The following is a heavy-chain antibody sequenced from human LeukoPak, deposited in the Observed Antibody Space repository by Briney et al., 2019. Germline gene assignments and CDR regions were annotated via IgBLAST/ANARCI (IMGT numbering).Heavy chain of an antibody. D-gene: IGHD1-7*01. V-gene: IGHV3-13*01. CDR3: ARAGNYAYFDY. CDR2: IGTAGDT. Sequence: GGSLRLSCAAAGFTFSSYDMHWVRQATGKGLEWVSAIGTAGDTYYPGSVKGRFTISRENAKNSLYLQMNSLRAGDTAVYYCARAGNYAYFDYWGQGTLVTVSS. CDR1: GFTFSSYD. J-gene: IGHJ4*02.